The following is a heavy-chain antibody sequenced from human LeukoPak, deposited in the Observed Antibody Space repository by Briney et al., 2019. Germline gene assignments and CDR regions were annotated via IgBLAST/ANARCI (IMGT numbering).Heavy chain of an antibody. CDR1: GGSISSSNW. Sequence: SETLSLTCAVSGGSISSSNWWSWVRQPPGKGLEWIGEIYHSGSTNYNPSLKSRVTISVAKFKNQFSLKLSSVTAADTAVYYCANLDSSGRDYWGQGTLVTVSS. CDR3: ANLDSSGRDY. J-gene: IGHJ4*02. V-gene: IGHV4-4*02. D-gene: IGHD3-22*01. CDR2: IYHSGST.